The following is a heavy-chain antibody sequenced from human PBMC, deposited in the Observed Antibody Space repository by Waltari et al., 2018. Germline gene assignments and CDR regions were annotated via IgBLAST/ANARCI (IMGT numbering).Heavy chain of an antibody. Sequence: QLQLQESGPGLVKPSETLSLTCTVSGCSISSSSYYWGWIRQPPGKGLEWIGSIYYSGRTDNNPAHKSRVTISVDTSKNQVSLKLSSETAADTAVYYSASHPFRELHHWGQGTLVTVSS. CDR1: GCSISSSSYY. CDR2: IYYSGRT. J-gene: IGHJ5*02. V-gene: IGHV4-39*07. CDR3: ASHPFRELHH. D-gene: IGHD3-10*01.